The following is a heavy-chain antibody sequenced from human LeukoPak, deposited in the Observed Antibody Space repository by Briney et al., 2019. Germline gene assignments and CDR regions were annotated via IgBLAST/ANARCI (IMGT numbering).Heavy chain of an antibody. CDR1: GGSISSYY. J-gene: IGHJ5*02. D-gene: IGHD2-15*01. Sequence: SETLSLTCTVSGGSISSYYWSWIRQPPGKRLEWIGYIYYSGSTNYNPSLKSRVTISVDTSKNQFSLKLSSVTAADTAVYYCARDLYCSGGSCSAHWFDPWGQGTLVTVSS. V-gene: IGHV4-59*01. CDR2: IYYSGST. CDR3: ARDLYCSGGSCSAHWFDP.